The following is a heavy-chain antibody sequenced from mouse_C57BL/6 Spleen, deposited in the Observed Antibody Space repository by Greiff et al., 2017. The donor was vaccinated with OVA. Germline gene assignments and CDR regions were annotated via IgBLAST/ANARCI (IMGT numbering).Heavy chain of an antibody. CDR2: ISSGGSYT. CDR3: ARHSSYFDY. Sequence: EVKLVESGGDLVKPGGSLKLSCAASGFTFSSYGMSWVRQTPDKRLEWVATISSGGSYTYYPDSVKGRFTISRDNAKNTLYLQMSSLKSEDTAMYYCARHSSYFDYWGQGTTLTVSS. J-gene: IGHJ2*01. CDR1: GFTFSSYG. V-gene: IGHV5-6*02.